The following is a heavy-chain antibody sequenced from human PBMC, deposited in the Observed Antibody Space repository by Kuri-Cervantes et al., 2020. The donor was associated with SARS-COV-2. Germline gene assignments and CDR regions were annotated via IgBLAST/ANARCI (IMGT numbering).Heavy chain of an antibody. CDR1: GISFSYYA. CDR3: PKDGGGEVWSGYIMDV. V-gene: IGHV3-23*01. Sequence: GESLKIPCAASGISFSYYAMTWVRQTPGKGLEWVPAISGSGGSTYYADSVKGRFTIPRDNSKNRLYLQMNSLRAEDTDVYYCPKDGGGEVWSGYIMDVWGQGTTVTVSS. J-gene: IGHJ6*02. D-gene: IGHD3-3*01. CDR2: ISGSGGST.